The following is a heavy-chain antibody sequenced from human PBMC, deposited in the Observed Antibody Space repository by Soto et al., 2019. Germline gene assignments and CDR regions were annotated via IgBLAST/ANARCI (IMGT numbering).Heavy chain of an antibody. V-gene: IGHV3-23*01. CDR2: ISGSGGST. CDR1: GFTFSSYA. D-gene: IGHD3-22*01. J-gene: IGHJ5*02. CDR3: AKDVAYYDNHNWFDP. Sequence: PGGSLRLSCAASGFTFSSYAMSWVRQAPGKGLEWVSAISGSGGSTYYADSVKGRFTISRDNSKNTLYLQMNSLRAEDTAVYYCAKDVAYYDNHNWFDPWGQGTLVTVSA.